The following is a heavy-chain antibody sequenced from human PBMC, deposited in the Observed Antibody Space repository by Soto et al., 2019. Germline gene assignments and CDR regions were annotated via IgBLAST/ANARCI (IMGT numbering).Heavy chain of an antibody. D-gene: IGHD1-26*01. Sequence: QVQLQESGPGLVKPSGTLSLTCTVSGASISSTSSGDWWSWVRQPPGKGLESIGEIHHSGSTNYNPSLKSRVTMSVDKSKNQFSLRLSSVTAADTAVYYCAKMVGATLVDYWGQGTLVTVSS. CDR2: IHHSGST. CDR1: GASISSTSSGDW. CDR3: AKMVGATLVDY. V-gene: IGHV4-4*02. J-gene: IGHJ4*02.